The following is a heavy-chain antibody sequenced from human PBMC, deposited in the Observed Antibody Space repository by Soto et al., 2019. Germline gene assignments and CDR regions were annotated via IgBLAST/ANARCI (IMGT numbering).Heavy chain of an antibody. J-gene: IGHJ3*02. CDR1: GYTFTSYY. D-gene: IGHD4-17*01. CDR2: INPSGGST. V-gene: IGHV1-46*01. CDR3: ARGRPLLLRTVPDAFDI. Sequence: GASVKVSCKASGYTFTSYYMHWVRQAPGQGFEWMGIINPSGGSTSYAQKFQGRVTMTRDTSTSTVYMELSSLRSEDTAVYYCARGRPLLLRTVPDAFDIWGQGTMVTVSS.